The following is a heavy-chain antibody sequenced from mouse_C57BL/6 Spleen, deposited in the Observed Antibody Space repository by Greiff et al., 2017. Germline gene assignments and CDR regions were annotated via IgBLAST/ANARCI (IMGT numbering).Heavy chain of an antibody. J-gene: IGHJ2*01. V-gene: IGHV1-26*01. CDR1: GYTFTDYY. CDR3: ARRGGSYYDYDEGDFDY. D-gene: IGHD2-4*01. Sequence: EVQLQQFGPELVKPGASVKISCKASGYTFTDYYMNWVKQSHGKSLEWIGDINPNNGGTSYNQKFKGKATLTVDKSSSTAYMELSSLTSEDSAVYYGARRGGSYYDYDEGDFDYWGQGTTLTVSS. CDR2: INPNNGGT.